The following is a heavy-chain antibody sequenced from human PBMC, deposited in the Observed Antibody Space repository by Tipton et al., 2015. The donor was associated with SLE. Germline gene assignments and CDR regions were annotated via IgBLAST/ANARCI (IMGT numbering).Heavy chain of an antibody. J-gene: IGHJ4*02. V-gene: IGHV4-59*02. D-gene: IGHD5/OR15-5a*01. CDR2: IYHSGTT. CDR1: NGSVTTHY. CDR3: ARESLSRLDY. Sequence: TLSLTCNVSNGSVTTHYWSWMRQPPGKGLEWIGYIYHSGTTNYNPSLFSRVTMSIDTSKNQFSLKLSSVTAADTAVYYCARESLSRLDYWGQGMLVTVSS.